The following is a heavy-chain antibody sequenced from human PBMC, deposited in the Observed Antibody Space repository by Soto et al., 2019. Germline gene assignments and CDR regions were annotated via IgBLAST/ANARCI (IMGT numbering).Heavy chain of an antibody. J-gene: IGHJ5*02. CDR3: ARDPGYSYGFHWLDP. D-gene: IGHD5-18*01. Sequence: SVKVSCKASGGTFSSYTISWVRQAPGQGLEWMGRIIPILGIANYAQKFQGRVTITADKSTSTAYMELSSLRSEDTAVYYCARDPGYSYGFHWLDPWGQGTLVTVSS. CDR2: IIPILGIA. V-gene: IGHV1-69*04. CDR1: GGTFSSYT.